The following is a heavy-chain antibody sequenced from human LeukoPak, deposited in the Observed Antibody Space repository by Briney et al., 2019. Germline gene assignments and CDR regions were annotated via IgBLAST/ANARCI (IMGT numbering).Heavy chain of an antibody. CDR1: GGSISSGGYY. CDR2: IYYSGST. J-gene: IGHJ4*02. CDR3: ARAKKYCSGGSCSRWGAYFDY. V-gene: IGHV4-31*03. Sequence: SETLSLTCTVSGGSISSGGYYWSWIRQHPGKSLEWIGYIYYSGSTYYNPSLKSRVTISVDTSKNQFSLKLSSVTAADTAVYYCARAKKYCSGGSCSRWGAYFDYWGQGTLVTVSS. D-gene: IGHD2-15*01.